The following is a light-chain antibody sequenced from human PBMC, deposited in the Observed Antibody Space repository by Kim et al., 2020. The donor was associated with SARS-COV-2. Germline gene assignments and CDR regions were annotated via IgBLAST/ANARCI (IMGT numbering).Light chain of an antibody. Sequence: SVKLTCTLSSGHSSYAIAWHQQRPEKGPRYLMNLNRDGSHAKGGGIPDRFSGSSSGAGRYLTISSLQSEDEADYYCQSWDTGIRVFGGGTQLTVL. J-gene: IGLJ3*02. V-gene: IGLV4-69*01. CDR3: QSWDTGIRV. CDR2: LNRDGSH. CDR1: SGHSSYA.